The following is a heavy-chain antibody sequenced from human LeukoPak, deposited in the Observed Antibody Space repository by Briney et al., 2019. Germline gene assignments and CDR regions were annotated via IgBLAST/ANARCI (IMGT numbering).Heavy chain of an antibody. V-gene: IGHV1-18*01. CDR1: GYTVTSYG. D-gene: IGHD6-19*01. CDR3: ARLDGGGSGWYRFGVDYYYGMDV. Sequence: ASVKVSRKASGYTVTSYGISWVRQAPGQGLGWMGWISAYNGNTDYAQKLQGRVTMTTDTSTSTAYMELRSLRSDDTAVYYCARLDGGGSGWYRFGVDYYYGMDVWGQGTTVTVSS. CDR2: ISAYNGNT. J-gene: IGHJ6*02.